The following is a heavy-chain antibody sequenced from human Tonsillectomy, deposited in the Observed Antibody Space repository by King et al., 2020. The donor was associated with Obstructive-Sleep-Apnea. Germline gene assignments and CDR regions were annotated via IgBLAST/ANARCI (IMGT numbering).Heavy chain of an antibody. Sequence: VRLVESGGGLVKPGGSLRLSCAASGFTFSDYYMNWIRQAPGTGLEWLSSISSSGTTKHYANSVKGRFTISRDNAKNSLYLQMNGLRAEDTAVYYCAGDHIPAADIGGRVHWGQGTLVTVSS. V-gene: IGHV3-11*01. CDR1: GFTFSDYY. CDR2: ISSSGTTK. D-gene: IGHD6-13*01. J-gene: IGHJ1*01. CDR3: AGDHIPAADIGGRVH.